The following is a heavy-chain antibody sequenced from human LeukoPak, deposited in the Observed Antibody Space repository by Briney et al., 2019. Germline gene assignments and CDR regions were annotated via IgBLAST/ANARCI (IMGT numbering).Heavy chain of an antibody. V-gene: IGHV3-20*04. J-gene: IGHJ2*01. D-gene: IGHD3-22*01. CDR2: INWNGGST. CDR1: GFTSDDYG. Sequence: GGSLRLSCAASGFTSDDYGMSWVRQAPGKGLEWVSGINWNGGSTGYADSVKGRFTISRDNAKNSLYLQMNSLRAEDTALYYCARESGYYSLSYWYFDLWGRGTLVTVSS. CDR3: ARESGYYSLSYWYFDL.